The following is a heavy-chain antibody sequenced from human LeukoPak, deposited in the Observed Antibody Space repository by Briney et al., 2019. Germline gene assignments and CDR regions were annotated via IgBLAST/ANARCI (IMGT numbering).Heavy chain of an antibody. CDR3: AKGDAEIDY. D-gene: IGHD5-24*01. CDR1: GFTFDDYA. V-gene: IGHV3-9*01. J-gene: IGHJ4*02. Sequence: PGRSLRLSCAASGFTFDDYAMHWVRHAPGKGLEWVSGFSWNSGSIGYADSVKGRFTISRDNAKNSLYLQMNRLRAEDTAVYYCAKGDAEIDYWGQGTLVTVSS. CDR2: FSWNSGSI.